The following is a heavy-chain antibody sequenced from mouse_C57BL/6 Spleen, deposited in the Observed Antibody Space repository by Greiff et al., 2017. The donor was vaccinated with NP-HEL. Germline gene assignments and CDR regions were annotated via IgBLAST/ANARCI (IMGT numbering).Heavy chain of an antibody. Sequence: EVKLEESGAELVKPGASVKLSCTASGFNIKDYYMHWVKQRTEQGLEWIGRIDPEDGETKYAPKFQGKATITADTSSNTAYLQLSSLTSEDTAVYYCASPYTTVVGGAIDYWGQETSVTVSS. V-gene: IGHV14-2*01. CDR1: GFNIKDYY. D-gene: IGHD1-1*01. J-gene: IGHJ4*01. CDR3: ASPYTTVVGGAIDY. CDR2: IDPEDGET.